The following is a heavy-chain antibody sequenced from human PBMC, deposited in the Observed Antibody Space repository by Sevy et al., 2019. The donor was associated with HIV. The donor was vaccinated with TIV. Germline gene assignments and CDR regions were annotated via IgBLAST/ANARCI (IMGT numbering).Heavy chain of an antibody. CDR1: GFTFSSYN. V-gene: IGHV3-48*01. Sequence: GGSLRLSCAASGFTFSSYNMNWVRQAPGKGLEWVSYISSSSSTIYYADSVMGRFTISRDNAKNSLYLQMNSLRAEDTAVYYCARDGNGLFDYWGQGTLVTVSS. CDR3: ARDGNGLFDY. J-gene: IGHJ4*02. CDR2: ISSSSSTI. D-gene: IGHD2-8*01.